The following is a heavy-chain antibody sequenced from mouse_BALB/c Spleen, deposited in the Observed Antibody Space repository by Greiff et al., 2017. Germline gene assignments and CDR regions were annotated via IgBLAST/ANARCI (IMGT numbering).Heavy chain of an antibody. CDR1: GYTFTSYW. V-gene: IGHV1-87*01. J-gene: IGHJ4*01. CDR2: IYPGDGDT. CDR3: ARFIYYYGSSYGAMDY. D-gene: IGHD1-1*01. Sequence: QVQLQQSGAELARPGASVKLSCKASGYTFTSYWMQWVKQRPGQGLEWIGAIYPGDGDTRYTQKFKGKATLTADKSSSTAYMQLSSLASEDSAVYYCARFIYYYGSSYGAMDYWGQGTSVTVSS.